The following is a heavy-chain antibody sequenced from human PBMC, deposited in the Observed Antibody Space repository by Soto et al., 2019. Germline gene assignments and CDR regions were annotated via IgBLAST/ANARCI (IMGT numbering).Heavy chain of an antibody. Sequence: SETLSLTCTVSGGSISSGGYYWSWIRQHPGKGLEWIGYIYYSGSTYYNPSLKSRVTISVDTSKNQFSLKLSSVTAADTAVYYCAREALDVDTAMVFDYWGQGTLVTVS. CDR2: IYYSGST. CDR3: AREALDVDTAMVFDY. D-gene: IGHD5-18*01. V-gene: IGHV4-31*03. CDR1: GGSISSGGYY. J-gene: IGHJ4*02.